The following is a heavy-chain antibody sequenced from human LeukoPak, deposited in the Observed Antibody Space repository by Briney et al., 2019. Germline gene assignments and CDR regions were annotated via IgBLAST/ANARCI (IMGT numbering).Heavy chain of an antibody. Sequence: KVSCKASGGTFSSYAISWVRQAPGQGVEWMGRIIPIFGTANYAQKFQGRVTINTDESTSTAYMERSRLRYEERAVYYCAREPPYYDYVWGSYRYTRMYYFDYWGQGTLVTVSS. CDR2: IIPIFGTA. V-gene: IGHV1-69*05. CDR1: GGTFSSYA. J-gene: IGHJ4*02. CDR3: AREPPYYDYVWGSYRYTRMYYFDY. D-gene: IGHD3-16*02.